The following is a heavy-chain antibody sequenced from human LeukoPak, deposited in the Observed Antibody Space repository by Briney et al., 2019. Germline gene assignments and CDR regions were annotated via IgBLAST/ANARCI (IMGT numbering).Heavy chain of an antibody. J-gene: IGHJ4*02. V-gene: IGHV3-48*03. Sequence: VGSLRLSCAASGFTFSSYEMNWVRQAPGKGLEWVSYISSSGSTIYYADSVKGRFTISRDNAKNSPYLQMNGLRAEDTAVYYCARESGTTVTMGVIDYWGQGTLVTVSS. D-gene: IGHD4-17*01. CDR2: ISSSGSTI. CDR3: ARESGTTVTMGVIDY. CDR1: GFTFSSYE.